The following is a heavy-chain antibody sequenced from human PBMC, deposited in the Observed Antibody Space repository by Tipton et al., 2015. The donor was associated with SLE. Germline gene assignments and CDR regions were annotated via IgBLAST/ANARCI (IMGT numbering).Heavy chain of an antibody. CDR2: ISWNSGGI. Sequence: SLRLSCAASGVTFGDYAMHWVRQGPGKGLEWVSGISWNSGGIGYADSVKGRFTIYRDNAKNSLFLQLNSLRADDTAFYYCAKDITPYTIGRSNWFDSWGQGTLVTVSS. CDR3: AKDITPYTIGRSNWFDS. V-gene: IGHV3-9*01. D-gene: IGHD6-19*01. J-gene: IGHJ5*01. CDR1: GVTFGDYA.